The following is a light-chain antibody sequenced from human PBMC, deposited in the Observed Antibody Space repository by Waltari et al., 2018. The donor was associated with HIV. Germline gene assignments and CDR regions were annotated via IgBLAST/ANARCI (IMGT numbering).Light chain of an antibody. CDR1: QSVSDY. J-gene: IGKJ5*01. CDR2: DTS. CDR3: QQRSNWPVT. V-gene: IGKV3-11*01. Sequence: EIVLTQSPATLSLSPGESANLSCRASQSVSDYLAWYQQKPGQAPRLLIFDTSNRAAGIPARFSGNGSKTDFTLTINSLEPEDSALYFCQQRSNWPVTFGQGTRLVI.